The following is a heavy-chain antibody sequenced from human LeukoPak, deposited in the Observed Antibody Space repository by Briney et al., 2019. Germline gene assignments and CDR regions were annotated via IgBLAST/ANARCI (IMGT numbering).Heavy chain of an antibody. D-gene: IGHD3-22*01. CDR3: ARDLPPYDSSGYFRY. J-gene: IGHJ4*02. CDR2: ISYDGSNK. V-gene: IGHV3-30*04. Sequence: GGSLRLSCAASGFTFSSYAMHWVRQAPGKGLEWVAVISYDGSNKYYADSVKGRFTISRDNSKNTLYLQMNSLRADDTAVYYCARDLPPYDSSGYFRYWGQGTLVTVSS. CDR1: GFTFSSYA.